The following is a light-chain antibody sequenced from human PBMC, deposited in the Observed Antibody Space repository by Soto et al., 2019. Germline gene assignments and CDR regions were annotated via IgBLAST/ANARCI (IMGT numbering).Light chain of an antibody. V-gene: IGKV1-12*01. CDR2: AAS. CDR3: QQANRFPPT. J-gene: IGKJ3*01. CDR1: QGINNW. Sequence: DTQMTQSPSSVSASVGDRVTITCRASQGINNWLAWYQEKPGKAPKLLIYAASSLQGGVPSRFSGSGSGTEFTLTISSLQPEDFATNYCQQANRFPPTFGPGAKVDIK.